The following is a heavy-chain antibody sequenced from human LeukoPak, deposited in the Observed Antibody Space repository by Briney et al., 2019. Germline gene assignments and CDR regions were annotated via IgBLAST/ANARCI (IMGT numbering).Heavy chain of an antibody. CDR2: IYYSGST. D-gene: IGHD4-11*01. CDR3: ASWRPQVYRDHAFDI. J-gene: IGHJ3*02. CDR1: GGSISSSSYY. V-gene: IGHV4-39*01. Sequence: SETLSLTCTVSGGSISSSSYYWGWIRQPPGKGLEWIGSIYYSGSTYYNPSLKSRVTISVDTSKNQFSLKLSSVTAADTAVYYCASWRPQVYRDHAFDIWGQGTMVTVSS.